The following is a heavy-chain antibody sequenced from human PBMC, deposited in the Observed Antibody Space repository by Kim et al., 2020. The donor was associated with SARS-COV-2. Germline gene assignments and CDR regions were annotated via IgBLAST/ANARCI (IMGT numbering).Heavy chain of an antibody. J-gene: IGHJ4*02. D-gene: IGHD3-10*01. CDR3: TVKPNYYGSGSYYY. Sequence: AASVKGRFTISRDDSKNTAYLQMNSLKTEDTAVYYCTVKPNYYGSGSYYYWGQGTLVTVSS. V-gene: IGHV3-73*01.